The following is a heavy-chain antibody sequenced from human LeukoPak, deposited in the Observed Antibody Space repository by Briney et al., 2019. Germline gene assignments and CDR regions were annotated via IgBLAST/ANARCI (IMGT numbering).Heavy chain of an antibody. Sequence: PGGSLRLSCAASGFTVSSNYMSWVRQAPGKGLEWVSVIYSGGSTYYADSVKGRFTISRDNSKNTLYLQMNSLRAEDTAMYYCARDYGSGSYPRIYFDYWGQGTLVTVSS. D-gene: IGHD3-10*01. V-gene: IGHV3-66*02. J-gene: IGHJ4*02. CDR2: IYSGGST. CDR3: ARDYGSGSYPRIYFDY. CDR1: GFTVSSNY.